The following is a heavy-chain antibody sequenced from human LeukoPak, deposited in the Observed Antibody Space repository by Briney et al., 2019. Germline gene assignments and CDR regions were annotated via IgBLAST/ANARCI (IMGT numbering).Heavy chain of an antibody. CDR3: ARLIRLVTIVRGVINHFDY. D-gene: IGHD3-10*01. J-gene: IGHJ4*02. Sequence: SETLSLTCAVYGGSFSGYYWSWIRQPPGMGLEWIGYIYYSGSTNYNPSLKSRVTISVDTSNNQFSLKLSSVTAADTAVYYCARLIRLVTIVRGVINHFDYWGQGTLVTVSS. CDR2: IYYSGST. CDR1: GGSFSGYY. V-gene: IGHV4-59*08.